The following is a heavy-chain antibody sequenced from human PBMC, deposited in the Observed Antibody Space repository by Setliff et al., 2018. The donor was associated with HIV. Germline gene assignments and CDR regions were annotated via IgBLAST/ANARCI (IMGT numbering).Heavy chain of an antibody. Sequence: TLSLTCAVYGGSFSDYYWSWIRQPPGKGLEWIGEINHSGSTNYNPSLKSRATISVDTSKNQFSLKLSSVTAADTAVYYCARATVAVDFYYYGLDVWGQGTTVTVSS. V-gene: IGHV4-34*01. CDR3: ARATVAVDFYYYGLDV. CDR2: INHSGST. CDR1: GGSFSDYY. J-gene: IGHJ6*02. D-gene: IGHD4-17*01.